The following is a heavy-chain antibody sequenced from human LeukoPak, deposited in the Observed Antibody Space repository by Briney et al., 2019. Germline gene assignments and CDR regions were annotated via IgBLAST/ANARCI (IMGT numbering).Heavy chain of an antibody. CDR1: GASIRSYF. CDR3: ARGLVLATDDAFDI. Sequence: SETLSLTCSVSGASIRSYFWSWLRQSPGKGLEWIGYVYDNDISNFNPSLESRVTILVDRSQSQFSLKLRSVTAADTAVYYCARGLVLATDDAFDIWGPGTMVTVSS. D-gene: IGHD5-12*01. J-gene: IGHJ3*02. CDR2: VYDNDIS. V-gene: IGHV4-59*01.